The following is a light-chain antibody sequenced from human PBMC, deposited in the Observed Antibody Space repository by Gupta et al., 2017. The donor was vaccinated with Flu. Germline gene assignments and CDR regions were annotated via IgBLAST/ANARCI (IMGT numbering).Light chain of an antibody. J-gene: IGKJ5*01. CDR3: QQYDNTPPT. V-gene: IGKV1-33*01. CDR2: DTS. CDR1: HVINNY. Sequence: PSSLSASVGDRVTISCQASHVINNYLNWYQQKPGKAPRLLIYDTSRLQAGVPSRFSGSRSGTDFTFTISDLQPEDVATYYCQQYDNTPPTFGQGTRLDIK.